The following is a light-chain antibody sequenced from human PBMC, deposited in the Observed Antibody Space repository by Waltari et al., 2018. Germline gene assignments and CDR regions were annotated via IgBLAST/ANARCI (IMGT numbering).Light chain of an antibody. Sequence: QSALTQPASVSGSPGQSVTISCTGTSSDRVDYDFVSWYQQHPGKAPKLIILDVTTRPSGVSNRFAGSKSGSTASLTISGLQAEDEADYFCSSYPRTGTWLFGGGTKLTVL. J-gene: IGLJ3*02. CDR2: DVT. CDR1: SSDRVDYDF. V-gene: IGLV2-14*03. CDR3: SSYPRTGTWL.